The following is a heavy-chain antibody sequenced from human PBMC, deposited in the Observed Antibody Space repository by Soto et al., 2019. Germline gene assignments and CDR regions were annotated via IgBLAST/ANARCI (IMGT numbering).Heavy chain of an antibody. CDR1: GFTFNRYW. V-gene: IGHV3-7*01. CDR3: ARGTCSSATCYAVFFDP. Sequence: PAGSLRLSCVASGFTFNRYWMSLVRQAPGKGPEWVANIKQDGSEQYYVDSVKGRFTISRDNAKSSLFLQMNSLRAEDTAVYYCARGTCSSATCYAVFFDPWGQGTLVTVSS. J-gene: IGHJ5*02. CDR2: IKQDGSEQ. D-gene: IGHD2-2*01.